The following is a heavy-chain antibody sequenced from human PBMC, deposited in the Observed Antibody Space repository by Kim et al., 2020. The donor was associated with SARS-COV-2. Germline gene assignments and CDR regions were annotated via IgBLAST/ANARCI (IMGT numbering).Heavy chain of an antibody. CDR1: GYTFTSYS. D-gene: IGHD6-13*01. Sequence: VKVSCKASGYTFTSYSISWVRQAPGQGLEWMGWISAYSVNTNYARKLQGRVTMTTDTSTSTAYMELRSLRSDDTAVYYCARAPPYSSSWSYAFDLWGQ. CDR2: ISAYSVNT. V-gene: IGHV1-18*01. CDR3: ARAPPYSSSWSYAFDL. J-gene: IGHJ3*01.